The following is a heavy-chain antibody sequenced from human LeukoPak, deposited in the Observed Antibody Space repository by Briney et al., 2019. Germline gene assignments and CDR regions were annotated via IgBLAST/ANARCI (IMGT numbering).Heavy chain of an antibody. CDR2: IYYSGST. CDR1: GGSISSSSYY. D-gene: IGHD6-13*01. V-gene: IGHV4-39*07. CDR3: ARDDRTAAATYCFDY. Sequence: SETLSLTCTVSGGSISSSSYYWGWIRQPPGKGLEWIGSIYYSGSTYYNPSLKSRVTISVDTSKNQFSLKLSSVTAADTAVYYCARDDRTAAATYCFDYWGQGTLVTVSS. J-gene: IGHJ4*02.